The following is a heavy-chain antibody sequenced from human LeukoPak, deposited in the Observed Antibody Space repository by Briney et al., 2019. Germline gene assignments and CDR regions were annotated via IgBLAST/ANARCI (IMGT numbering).Heavy chain of an antibody. D-gene: IGHD5-12*01. J-gene: IGHJ4*02. Sequence: GGSLRLSCAASGFTFSSYSMNWVRQAPGKGLEWVSSISSSSSYLYYADSVKGRFTISRDNAKNSLYLQMNSLRAEDTAVYYCERGGGYSGYGAYYFDYWGQGTLVTVSS. CDR1: GFTFSSYS. CDR2: ISSSSSYL. CDR3: ERGGGYSGYGAYYFDY. V-gene: IGHV3-21*01.